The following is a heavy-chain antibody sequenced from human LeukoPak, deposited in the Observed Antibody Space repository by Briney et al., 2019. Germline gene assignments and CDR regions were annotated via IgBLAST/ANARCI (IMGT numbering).Heavy chain of an antibody. CDR3: ASYSSSTWYGLDY. Sequence: SETLSLTCTVSSGSISSYYWSWIRQPAGKGLEWIGRIYTSGSTDYNPSLKSRVTMSADTSKNQFSLKLSSVTAADTAVYYCASYSSSTWYGLDYWGQGTLVTVSS. CDR1: SGSISSYY. V-gene: IGHV4-4*07. CDR2: IYTSGST. J-gene: IGHJ4*02. D-gene: IGHD6-13*01.